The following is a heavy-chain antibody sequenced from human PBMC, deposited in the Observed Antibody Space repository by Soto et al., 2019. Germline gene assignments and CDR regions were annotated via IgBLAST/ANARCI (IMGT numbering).Heavy chain of an antibody. D-gene: IGHD6-19*01. CDR2: IDSDGSGT. CDR1: GFTFSSYW. V-gene: IGHV3-74*01. CDR3: ARGWYGAFDI. Sequence: EVQMVESGGGLVQPGGSLRLSCAASGFTFSSYWMHWVRQAPGKGLVWVSHIDSDGSGTIYADSVKGRFTTSRDSAKNTLDLQMNSLSAEDTAVYYCARGWYGAFDIWGQGTMVTVSS. J-gene: IGHJ3*02.